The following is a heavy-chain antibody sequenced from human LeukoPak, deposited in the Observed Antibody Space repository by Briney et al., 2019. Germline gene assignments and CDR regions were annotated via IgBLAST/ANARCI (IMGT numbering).Heavy chain of an antibody. V-gene: IGHV1-18*01. CDR2: ISAYNGNT. CDR3: ARESASGWYPQHFDY. CDR1: GYTFTSYG. D-gene: IGHD6-19*01. Sequence: GASVKVSCKASGYTFTSYGISCVRQAPGQGLEWMGWISAYNGNTNYAQKLQGRVTMTTDTSTSTAYMELRSLRSDDTAVYYCARESASGWYPQHFDYWGQGTLVTVSS. J-gene: IGHJ4*03.